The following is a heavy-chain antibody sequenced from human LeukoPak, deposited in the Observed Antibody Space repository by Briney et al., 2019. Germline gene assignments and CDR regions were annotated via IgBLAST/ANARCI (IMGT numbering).Heavy chain of an antibody. CDR2: IYSGGST. J-gene: IGHJ4*02. CDR1: GFTVSSNY. V-gene: IGHV3-53*01. CDR3: AKGGRGTLWDY. D-gene: IGHD1-7*01. Sequence: GGSLRLSCAASGFTVSSNYMSWVRQAPGKGLEWVSVIYSGGSTYYADSVTGRFTISRDNSKNTLYLQMNSLRTEDTAVYYCAKGGRGTLWDYWGQGTLVTVSS.